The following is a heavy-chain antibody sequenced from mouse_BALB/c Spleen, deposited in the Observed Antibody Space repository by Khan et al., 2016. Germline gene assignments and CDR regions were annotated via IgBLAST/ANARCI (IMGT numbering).Heavy chain of an antibody. D-gene: IGHD2-4*01. J-gene: IGHJ1*01. Sequence: EVQLQESGPGLVKPSQSLSLTCTVTGYSITSDYAWNWIRQFPGNKLEWMGYISYSGYTIYNPSLKSRISITRDTSKNQFFLQLNSVTTEDTVTYYCARYDYDWYFDVWGAGTTVTVSS. CDR1: GYSITSDYA. CDR2: ISYSGYT. CDR3: ARYDYDWYFDV. V-gene: IGHV3-2*02.